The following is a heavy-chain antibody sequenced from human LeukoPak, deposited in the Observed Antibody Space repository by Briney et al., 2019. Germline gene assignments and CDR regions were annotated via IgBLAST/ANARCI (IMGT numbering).Heavy chain of an antibody. CDR3: ARAGYSRPFDY. J-gene: IGHJ4*02. D-gene: IGHD3-9*01. Sequence: SETLSLTCTLSGGSINSYYWRWMPHPRGKAVVWSGDIYYSGSTNYNPSLKSRVTISVDTSKNQFSLKLSSVTAADTAVYYCARAGYSRPFDYWGQGTLVTVSS. CDR1: GGSINSYY. CDR2: IYYSGST. V-gene: IGHV4-59*13.